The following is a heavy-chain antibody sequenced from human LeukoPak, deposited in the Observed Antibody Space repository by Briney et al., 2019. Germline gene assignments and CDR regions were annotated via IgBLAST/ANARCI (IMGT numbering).Heavy chain of an antibody. D-gene: IGHD4-17*01. Sequence: GGSLRLSCTASGLTFGDDGWSWFRQAPGKGLEWICFIRKKGYGETTDYAASVRGRFTISRDDAKSIAYLQMNSLKTEDTALYYCSRGLHDYGDSNYYFDQRGRGTLVTVSS. CDR3: SRGLHDYGDSNYYFDQ. V-gene: IGHV3-49*03. CDR2: IRKKGYGETT. CDR1: GLTFGDDG. J-gene: IGHJ4*02.